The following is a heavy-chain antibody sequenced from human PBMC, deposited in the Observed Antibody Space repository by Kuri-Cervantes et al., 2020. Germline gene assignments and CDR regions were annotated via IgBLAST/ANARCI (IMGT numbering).Heavy chain of an antibody. CDR1: GGSISSYY. Sequence: SETLSLTCTVSGGSISSYYWSWIRQPPGKGLEWIGYIYYSGSTNYNPSLKSRVTISVDTSKNQFSLKLSSVTAADTAVYYCARDRSGEFDYFDYWGQGTRVTVSS. CDR3: ARDRSGEFDYFDY. D-gene: IGHD3-16*01. J-gene: IGHJ4*02. CDR2: IYYSGST. V-gene: IGHV4-59*01.